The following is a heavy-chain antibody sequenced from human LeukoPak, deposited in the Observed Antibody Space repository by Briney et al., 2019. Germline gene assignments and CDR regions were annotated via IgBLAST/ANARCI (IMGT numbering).Heavy chain of an antibody. CDR3: ARDRGSTGDYYLDS. CDR2: IYHTGSN. Sequence: PSETLSLTCSVSGGPLTEYYWSWIRQPPGKGLEWIGYIYHTGSNNYSTSLESRVPMLESESRNQFSLKLVSVTAADTAVYYCARDRGSTGDYYLDSWGQGILVTVSS. CDR1: GGPLTEYY. J-gene: IGHJ4*02. V-gene: IGHV4-59*01. D-gene: IGHD4/OR15-4a*01.